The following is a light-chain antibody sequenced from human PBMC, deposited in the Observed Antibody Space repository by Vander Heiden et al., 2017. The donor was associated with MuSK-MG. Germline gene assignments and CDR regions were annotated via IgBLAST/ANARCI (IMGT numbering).Light chain of an antibody. CDR2: AAS. V-gene: IGKV1-9*01. J-gene: IGKJ1*01. Sequence: DIPLTPSPSFLSVSLGARVPNTCLASQSISSNLAWYHQKPGKAPKLLIYAASTLQSGVPSRFSGSGSGTEFTLTISSLQAEDVATYYCQQLNGYPRTFGQGTNVEIK. CDR1: QSISSN. CDR3: QQLNGYPRT.